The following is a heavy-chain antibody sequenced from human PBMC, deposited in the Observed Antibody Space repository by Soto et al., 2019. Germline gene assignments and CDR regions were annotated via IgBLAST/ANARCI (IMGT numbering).Heavy chain of an antibody. CDR3: ARDDRGGYAQIDYYYYGMDV. D-gene: IGHD5-12*01. V-gene: IGHV1-18*01. J-gene: IGHJ6*02. Sequence: QVQLVQSGAEVKKPGASVKVSCKASGYTFTSYGISWVRQAPGQGLEWMGWISAYNGNTNYAQKLQGRVTMTTDTSTSTAYMELRSLRSDDTAVYYCARDDRGGYAQIDYYYYGMDVWGQGTTVTVSS. CDR2: ISAYNGNT. CDR1: GYTFTSYG.